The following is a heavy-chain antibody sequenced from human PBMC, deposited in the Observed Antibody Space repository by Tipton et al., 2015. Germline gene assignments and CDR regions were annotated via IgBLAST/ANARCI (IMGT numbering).Heavy chain of an antibody. J-gene: IGHJ6*02. CDR2: ISHSGST. CDR1: TYSISRDSY. V-gene: IGHV4-38-2*02. Sequence: TLSLTCTISTYSISRDSYWGWIRQPPGKGLEWIGAISHSGSTYYNPSLRSRVAMSMDTSKNQFSLKMSSVTAADTAVYFCARDLEHGMDVWGQGTTVTVS. CDR3: ARDLEHGMDV.